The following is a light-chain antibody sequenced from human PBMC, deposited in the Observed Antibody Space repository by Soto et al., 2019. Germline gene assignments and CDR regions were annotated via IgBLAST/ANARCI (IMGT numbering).Light chain of an antibody. CDR2: WAS. V-gene: IGKV4-1*01. J-gene: IGKJ2*01. CDR1: QSVLYSSNNKNY. CDR3: QQSPSTPPT. Sequence: DIVMTQSPDSLAVSLGERATINCKSSQSVLYSSNNKNYLAWYQQRPGQPPKLLIYWASTRESGVPARFSGSGSGTDFTLTITSLQAEDVAVYYCQQSPSTPPTLGQGTKSEIK.